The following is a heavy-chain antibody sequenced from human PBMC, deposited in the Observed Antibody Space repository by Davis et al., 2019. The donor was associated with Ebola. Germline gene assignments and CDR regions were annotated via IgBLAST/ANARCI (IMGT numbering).Heavy chain of an antibody. Sequence: GESLKISCAASGFTFSSYSMNWVRQAPGKGLEWVSSISRSSSYIYYADSVKGRFTISRDNAKKSLYLQMNSLRAEDTAVYYCARDVYSDYYYYMDVWGKGTTVTVSS. CDR3: ARDVYSDYYYYMDV. J-gene: IGHJ6*03. D-gene: IGHD2-21*01. CDR1: GFTFSSYS. V-gene: IGHV3-21*01. CDR2: ISRSSSYI.